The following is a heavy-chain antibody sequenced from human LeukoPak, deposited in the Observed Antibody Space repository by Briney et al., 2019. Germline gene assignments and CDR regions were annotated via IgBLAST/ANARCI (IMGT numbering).Heavy chain of an antibody. Sequence: PGGSLRLSCAASGFAFSRYGMHWVRQAPGKGLEGVALISHDGTNKNHADSVKGRFTISRDNSNSTLYLQMSSLRPDDTAVYYCARGPGALDYWGQGTLVTVSS. CDR3: ARGPGALDY. V-gene: IGHV3-30*03. CDR2: ISHDGTNK. J-gene: IGHJ4*02. D-gene: IGHD2-2*01. CDR1: GFAFSRYG.